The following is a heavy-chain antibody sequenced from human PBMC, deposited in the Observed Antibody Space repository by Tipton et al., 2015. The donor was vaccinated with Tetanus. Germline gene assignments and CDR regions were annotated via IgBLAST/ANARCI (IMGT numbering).Heavy chain of an antibody. J-gene: IGHJ4*02. Sequence: TLSLTCTVSGGSISSYYWGWIRQPPGKGLEWIGSIYYSGSTYYNPSLKSRVTISVDTSKNQFSLKLSSVTAADTAVYYCARQGGQSPEYWGQGTLVTVSS. V-gene: IGHV4-39*01. D-gene: IGHD2-15*01. CDR1: GGSISSYY. CDR2: IYYSGST. CDR3: ARQGGQSPEY.